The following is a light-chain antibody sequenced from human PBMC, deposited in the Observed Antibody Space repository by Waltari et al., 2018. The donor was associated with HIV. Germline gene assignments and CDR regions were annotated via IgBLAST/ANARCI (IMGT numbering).Light chain of an antibody. J-gene: IGKJ4*01. CDR2: AAS. Sequence: VLMQSRGTLNLYPGEKASLSCSASQSLTSCYLTWYQQKPGQAPRLLIFAASSRASGIPDRFRGSGSGTDFTLTIASLEAEDFAVYYCQQHVNSPVTFGGGTKVEIK. V-gene: IGKV3-20*01. CDR3: QQHVNSPVT. CDR1: QSLTSCY.